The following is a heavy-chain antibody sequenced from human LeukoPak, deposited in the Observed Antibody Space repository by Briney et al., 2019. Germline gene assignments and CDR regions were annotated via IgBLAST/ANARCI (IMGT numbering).Heavy chain of an antibody. CDR1: GFTFNNYA. CDR2: VSYSGGST. D-gene: IGHD2/OR15-2a*01. CDR3: AKGKYTTKYYGLNFDH. J-gene: IGHJ4*02. Sequence: GGSLRLSCAASGFTFNNYAMNWVRQAPGKGLEWVSTVSYSGGSTDYADSVKGRFTISRDNSKNTLYLQMSSPRGEDTAVYYCAKGKYTTKYYGLNFDHWGQGTLVTVSS. V-gene: IGHV3-23*01.